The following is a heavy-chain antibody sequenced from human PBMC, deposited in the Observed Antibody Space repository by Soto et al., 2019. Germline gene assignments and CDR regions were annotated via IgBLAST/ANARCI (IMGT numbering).Heavy chain of an antibody. Sequence: GASVKVSCKASGGTFSSYSMSWVRQAPGQGLECMGGIIPIFGTANYAQKFQGRVTITADESTSTAYMELSSLRSEDTAVYYCASRDYYGSGTSNSGGRYYGMDVWGQGTTVTVSS. J-gene: IGHJ6*02. CDR1: GGTFSSYS. D-gene: IGHD3-10*01. CDR2: IIPIFGTA. V-gene: IGHV1-69*13. CDR3: ASRDYYGSGTSNSGGRYYGMDV.